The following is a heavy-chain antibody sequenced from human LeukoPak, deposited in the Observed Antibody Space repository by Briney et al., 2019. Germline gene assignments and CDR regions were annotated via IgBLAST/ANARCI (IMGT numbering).Heavy chain of an antibody. Sequence: SETLSLTCTVSGGSISSYYWSWIRQPPGKGLEWIGYIYYSGSTNYNPSLKSRVTISVDTSKNQFSLKLSSVTAADTAVYYCARASIAVAMYYFDYWGQGTLVTVSS. J-gene: IGHJ4*02. CDR3: ARASIAVAMYYFDY. V-gene: IGHV4-59*01. CDR1: GGSISSYY. D-gene: IGHD6-19*01. CDR2: IYYSGST.